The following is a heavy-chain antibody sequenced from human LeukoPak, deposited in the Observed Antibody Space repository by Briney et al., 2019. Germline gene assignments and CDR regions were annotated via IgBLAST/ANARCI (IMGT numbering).Heavy chain of an antibody. V-gene: IGHV1-69*13. Sequence: GASVKVSCKASGGTFSSYAISWVRQAPGQGLEWMGGIIPIFGTANYAQKFQGRVTITADESTSTAYMELSSLRSEDTAVYYCARGPRELATINYWGQGTLVTVSS. CDR1: GGTFSSYA. J-gene: IGHJ4*02. D-gene: IGHD5-24*01. CDR2: IIPIFGTA. CDR3: ARGPRELATINY.